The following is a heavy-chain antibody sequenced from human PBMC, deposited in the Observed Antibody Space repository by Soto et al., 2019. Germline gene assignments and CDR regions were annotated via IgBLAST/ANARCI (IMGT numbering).Heavy chain of an antibody. CDR2: INNSGST. V-gene: IGHV4-34*01. CDR1: GGSFSGYY. J-gene: IGHJ5*02. D-gene: IGHD3-22*01. CDR3: ARGPITTDPRFDP. Sequence: QVQLQQWGAGLLKPSETLSLTCAVYGGSFSGYYWSWIRQPPGKGLEGIGEINNSGSTNYNPSLKSRVTISVDTSKNQFSLKLSSVTAADTAVYYCARGPITTDPRFDPWGQGTLVTVSS.